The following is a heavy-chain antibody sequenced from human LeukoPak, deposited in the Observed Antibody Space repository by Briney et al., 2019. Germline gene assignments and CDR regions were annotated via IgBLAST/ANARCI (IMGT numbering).Heavy chain of an antibody. Sequence: SETLSLTCAVYGGSFRGYYWSWIRQPPGKGLEWIGEINHSGSTNYNPSLKSRVTISLDTSMKKFSLKLNSVTAADTAVYYCARGLREYSNNTFDYWGQGTLVTVSS. D-gene: IGHD4-11*01. CDR3: ARGLREYSNNTFDY. J-gene: IGHJ4*02. V-gene: IGHV4-34*01. CDR1: GGSFRGYY. CDR2: INHSGST.